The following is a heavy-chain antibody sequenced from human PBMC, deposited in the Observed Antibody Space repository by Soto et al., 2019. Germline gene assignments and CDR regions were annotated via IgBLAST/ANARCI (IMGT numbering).Heavy chain of an antibody. J-gene: IGHJ6*02. CDR2: ISAYNGNT. CDR3: ARDLVGATYYYYYGMDV. V-gene: IGHV1-18*01. CDR1: GYTFTSYG. Sequence: QVQLVQSGAEVKKPGASVKVSCKASGYTFTSYGTSWVRQAPGQGLEWMGWISAYNGNTNYAQKLQGRVTMTTDTSTSTAYMELRSLRSDDTAVYYCARDLVGATYYYYYGMDVWGQGTTVTVSS. D-gene: IGHD1-26*01.